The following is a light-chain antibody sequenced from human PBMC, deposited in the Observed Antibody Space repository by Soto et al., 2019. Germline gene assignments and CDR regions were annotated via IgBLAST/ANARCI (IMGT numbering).Light chain of an antibody. Sequence: EIVMTQSPATLSLSQGERAALSCRASQSINSELAWYQQQPGQPPRLLIYGASTRATGVPARFVGSESCSEMTVTISSLQSDDFAAYYCQQCHSWPLTFGQGTRLEI. CDR1: QSINSE. V-gene: IGKV3-15*01. J-gene: IGKJ2*01. CDR2: GAS. CDR3: QQCHSWPLT.